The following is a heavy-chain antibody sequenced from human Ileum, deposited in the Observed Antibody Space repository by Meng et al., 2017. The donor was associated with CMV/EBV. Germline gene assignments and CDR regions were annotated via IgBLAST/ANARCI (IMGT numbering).Heavy chain of an antibody. Sequence: GESLKISCAASGFTFSTYWMTWVRQAPGKGLEWVANINRDGSDKYYVDSVKGRFTMSRDKAKNSQYLQMNSLRAEDTAVYYCARDTGPNTFDYWGQGTLVTVSS. CDR3: ARDTGPNTFDY. J-gene: IGHJ4*02. D-gene: IGHD2-8*01. CDR2: INRDGSDK. V-gene: IGHV3-7*03. CDR1: GFTFSTYW.